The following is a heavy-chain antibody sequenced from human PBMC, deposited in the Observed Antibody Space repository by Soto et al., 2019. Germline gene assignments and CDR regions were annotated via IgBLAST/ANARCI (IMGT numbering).Heavy chain of an antibody. CDR3: ARDRPKYCGGDCYFRY. V-gene: IGHV3-48*02. Sequence: GGSLRLSCAASGFTFSSYSMNWVRQAPGKGLEWVSYISSSSSTIYYADSVKGRFTISRDNAKNSLYLQMNSLRDEDTAVYYCARDRPKYCGGDCYFRYWGQGTLVTVSS. CDR2: ISSSSSTI. J-gene: IGHJ4*02. D-gene: IGHD2-21*02. CDR1: GFTFSSYS.